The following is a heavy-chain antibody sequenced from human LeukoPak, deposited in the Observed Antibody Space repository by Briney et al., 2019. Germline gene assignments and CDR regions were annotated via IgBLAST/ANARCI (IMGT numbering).Heavy chain of an antibody. Sequence: SETLSLTCAVYGGSFSGYYWSWIRQPPGKGLEWIGEINHSGSTNYNPSLKSRVTISVDTSKNQFSLKLSSVTAADTAVYYCAKLTSASGAYGVDVWGHGTTVTVSS. CDR3: AKLTSASGAYGVDV. J-gene: IGHJ6*02. CDR1: GGSFSGYY. CDR2: INHSGST. D-gene: IGHD3-10*01. V-gene: IGHV4-34*01.